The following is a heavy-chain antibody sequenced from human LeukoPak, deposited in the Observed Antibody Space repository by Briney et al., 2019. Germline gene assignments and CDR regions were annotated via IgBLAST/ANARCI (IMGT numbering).Heavy chain of an antibody. CDR3: ANPVVAATPYYYYMDV. CDR2: ISGSGGST. D-gene: IGHD2-15*01. Sequence: LGGSLRLSCAASGFTFSSYAMSWVRQAPGKGLEWVSAISGSGGSTYYADSVKGRFTISRDNSKNTLYPQMNSLRAEDTAVYYCANPVVAATPYYYYMDVWGKGTTVTVSS. J-gene: IGHJ6*03. V-gene: IGHV3-23*01. CDR1: GFTFSSYA.